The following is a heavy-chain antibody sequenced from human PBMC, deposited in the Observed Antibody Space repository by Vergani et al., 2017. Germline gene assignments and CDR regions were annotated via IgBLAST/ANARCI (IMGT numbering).Heavy chain of an antibody. J-gene: IGHJ3*02. V-gene: IGHV3-30-3*01. CDR1: GFTFSSYA. CDR3: ARTSGNYYDSSGYSSWAFDI. D-gene: IGHD3-22*01. CDR2: ISYDGSNK. Sequence: QVQLVESGGGVVQPGRSLRLSCAASGFTFSSYAMHWVRQAPGKGLEWVAVISYDGSNKYYADSVKGRFTISRDNSKTPLYLQMNSLRAEDTAVYYCARTSGNYYDSSGYSSWAFDIWGQGTMVTVSS.